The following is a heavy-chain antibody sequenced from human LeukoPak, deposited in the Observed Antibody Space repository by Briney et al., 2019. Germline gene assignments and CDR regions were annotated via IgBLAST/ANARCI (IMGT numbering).Heavy chain of an antibody. CDR3: ARTYYYDSSGYYYLDLDY. Sequence: GASVKVSCKASGYTFTSYGISWVRQAPGQGLEWMGWISAYNGNTNYAQKLQGRVTMTTDTSTSTAYMELRSLRSDDTAVYYCARTYYYDSSGYYYLDLDYWGQGTLVTVPS. J-gene: IGHJ4*02. V-gene: IGHV1-18*01. CDR2: ISAYNGNT. D-gene: IGHD3-22*01. CDR1: GYTFTSYG.